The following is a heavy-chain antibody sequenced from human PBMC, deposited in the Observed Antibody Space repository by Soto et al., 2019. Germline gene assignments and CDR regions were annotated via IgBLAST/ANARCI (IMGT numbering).Heavy chain of an antibody. CDR3: AGRLGYCSSTSCYGRRYYYYGMDV. CDR1: YESLNGHD. CDR2: INHSGNT. V-gene: IGHV4-34*01. D-gene: IGHD2-2*01. J-gene: IGHJ6*02. Sequence: ASETLCVPCCVAYESLNGHDCRRVMIRQTPGKGLEWIGSINHSGNTNYNPSLKSRVTISVDTSKNQFSLKLSSVTAADTAVYYCAGRLGYCSSTSCYGRRYYYYGMDVWGQGTTVTVSS.